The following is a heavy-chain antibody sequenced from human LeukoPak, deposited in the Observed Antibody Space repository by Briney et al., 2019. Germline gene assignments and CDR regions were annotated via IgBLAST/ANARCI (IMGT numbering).Heavy chain of an antibody. J-gene: IGHJ4*02. CDR3: ARTKPDNSEIYN. CDR1: GYTFTTYD. Sequence: ASPKVSCKASGYTFTTYDINWVRQAARQGVERMGWMNPNSGNTGYAQKFQGRLTITRNASISTAYMELSSLRSDDTAVYYCARTKPDNSEIYNWGQGTLVTVSS. V-gene: IGHV1-8*03. CDR2: MNPNSGNT. D-gene: IGHD3-22*01.